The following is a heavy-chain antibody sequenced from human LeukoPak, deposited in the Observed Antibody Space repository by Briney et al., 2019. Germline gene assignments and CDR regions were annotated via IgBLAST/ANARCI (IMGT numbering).Heavy chain of an antibody. V-gene: IGHV1-18*01. D-gene: IGHD5-24*01. J-gene: IGHJ4*02. CDR1: GYTFTRYG. CDR3: ARGCGYNHY. Sequence: ASVKVSCKASGYTFTRYGISWVRQAPGQGLEWMGWISAYNGNTKYVQKFQGRVTMTTDTAASTAYMDLRSLTSDDTAVYYCARGCGYNHYWGQGTLVTVSS. CDR2: ISAYNGNT.